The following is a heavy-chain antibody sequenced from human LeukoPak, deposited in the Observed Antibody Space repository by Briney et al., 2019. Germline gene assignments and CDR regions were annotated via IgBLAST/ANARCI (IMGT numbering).Heavy chain of an antibody. CDR2: MDLDGSEK. J-gene: IGHJ4*02. D-gene: IGHD4-11*01. CDR1: GFSFSSYW. V-gene: IGHV3-7*01. Sequence: PGGPLRLSCAASGFSFSSYWMSWVRQAPGKGPEWVANMDLDGSEKYYGDSVQGRFTIFRDNAKNSLYLQMNSLRAEDTAVYYCAREDHSKYEYWGQGALVIVSS. CDR3: AREDHSKYEY.